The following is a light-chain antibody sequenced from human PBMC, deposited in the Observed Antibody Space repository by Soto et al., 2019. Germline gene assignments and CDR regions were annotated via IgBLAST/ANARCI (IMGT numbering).Light chain of an antibody. Sequence: DIQMTQSPSSLSASVGDSVTLTCRASQRLFSFLNWYQQAPGRAPKLLISTAYKLHIGVPSRFSGTESGIDFTLTISSLQPEDFGIYFCQQTYGAPFTFGPGTKVDVK. CDR3: QQTYGAPFT. J-gene: IGKJ3*01. CDR1: QRLFSF. V-gene: IGKV1-39*01. CDR2: TAY.